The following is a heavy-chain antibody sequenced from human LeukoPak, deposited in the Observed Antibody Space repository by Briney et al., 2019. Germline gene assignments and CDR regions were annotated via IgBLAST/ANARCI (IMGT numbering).Heavy chain of an antibody. V-gene: IGHV4-34*01. CDR1: GGSFSGYY. D-gene: IGHD2-2*02. J-gene: IGHJ3*02. Sequence: SETLSLTCAVYGGSFSGYYWSWIRQPPGKGLEWIGEINHSGSTNYNPSLKSRVTISVDTSKNQFSLKLSSVTAADTAVYYCARRKYCSSTSCYNGAFDIWGQGTMVTVSS. CDR2: INHSGST. CDR3: ARRKYCSSTSCYNGAFDI.